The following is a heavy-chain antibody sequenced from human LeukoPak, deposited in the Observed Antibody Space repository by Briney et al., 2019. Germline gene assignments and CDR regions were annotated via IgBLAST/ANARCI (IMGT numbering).Heavy chain of an antibody. CDR2: INHSGST. J-gene: IGHJ4*02. CDR1: GGSFSGYY. D-gene: IGHD3-22*01. V-gene: IGHV4-34*01. CDR3: ASDSSGQNHAVDY. Sequence: PSETLSPTCAVYGGSFSGYYWSWIRQPPGKGLEWVGEINHSGSTNYNPSLKSRVTISVDTSKNQFSLKLSSVTAADTAVYYCASDSSGQNHAVDYWGQGTLVTVSS.